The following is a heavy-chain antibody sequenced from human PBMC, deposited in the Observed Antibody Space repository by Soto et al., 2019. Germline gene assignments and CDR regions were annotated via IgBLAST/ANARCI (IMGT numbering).Heavy chain of an antibody. D-gene: IGHD3-22*01. CDR3: ARVLGDTSGYYLQYYFDY. CDR1: GGSFSGYS. Sequence: SETLSLTCAVYGGSFSGYSWSWLRQPPGKGLEWIGEINHSGSTKYNPSLKSRLTISLEKSRNQFSLKLTPVTAADTAVYYCARVLGDTSGYYLQYYFDYWGQGTLVTVSS. J-gene: IGHJ4*02. CDR2: INHSGST. V-gene: IGHV4-34*01.